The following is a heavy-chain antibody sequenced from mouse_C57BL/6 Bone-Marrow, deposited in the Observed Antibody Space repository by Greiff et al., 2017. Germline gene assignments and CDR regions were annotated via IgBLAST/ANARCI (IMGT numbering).Heavy chain of an antibody. V-gene: IGHV1-50*01. D-gene: IGHD2-5*01. CDR2: IDPSDSYT. Sequence: VQLQQPGAELVKPGASVKLSCKASGYTFTSYWMQWVKQRPGQGLEWIGEIDPSDSYTNYNQKFKGKATLTVDTSSSTAYMQLSSLTSEDSAVYYCARGRYSRAYWGQGPRVTVSA. J-gene: IGHJ3*01. CDR1: GYTFTSYW. CDR3: ARGRYSRAY.